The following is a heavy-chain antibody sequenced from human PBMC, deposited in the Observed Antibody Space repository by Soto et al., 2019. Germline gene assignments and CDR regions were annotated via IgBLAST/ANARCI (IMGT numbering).Heavy chain of an antibody. CDR3: AREGLVLVPTTVNSDYYYYAMDV. CDR2: ISAYNGNT. CDR1: GYTFTSYG. D-gene: IGHD2-2*01. J-gene: IGHJ6*02. Sequence: ASVKVSFKASGYTFTSYGISWVRQAPGQGLQWMGWISAYNGNTNYAQKLQGRVTMTTDTSTSTAYMELRSLRSDDTAVYYCAREGLVLVPTTVNSDYYYYAMDVWG. V-gene: IGHV1-18*01.